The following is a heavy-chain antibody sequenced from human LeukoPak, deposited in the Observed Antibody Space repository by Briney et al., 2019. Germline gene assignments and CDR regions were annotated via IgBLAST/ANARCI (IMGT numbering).Heavy chain of an antibody. CDR3: AKVAYYYDSDAYYYDGYYYMDV. D-gene: IGHD3-22*01. CDR2: ISYDGSNK. V-gene: IGHV3-30*18. CDR1: GFTFSSYG. Sequence: GGSLRLSCAASGFTFSSYGMHWVRQAPGKGLEWVAVISYDGSNKYYADSVKGRFTISRDNSKNTLYLQMNSLRAEDTAVYYCAKVAYYYDSDAYYYDGYYYMDVWGKGTTVTISS. J-gene: IGHJ6*03.